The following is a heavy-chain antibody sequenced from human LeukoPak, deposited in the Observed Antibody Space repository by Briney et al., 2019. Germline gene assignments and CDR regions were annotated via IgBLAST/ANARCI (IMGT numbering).Heavy chain of an antibody. D-gene: IGHD2-2*01. J-gene: IGHJ4*02. CDR2: IYPGDSDT. Sequence: GESLKISCKGSGYSFTSYWIGWVRQMPGKGLEWMGIIYPGDSDTRYSPSFQGQVTISADESISTAYLQWSSLKASDTAMYYCGRRAYCGGTSCYYFDYWGQGTLVTVSS. V-gene: IGHV5-51*01. CDR3: GRRAYCGGTSCYYFDY. CDR1: GYSFTSYW.